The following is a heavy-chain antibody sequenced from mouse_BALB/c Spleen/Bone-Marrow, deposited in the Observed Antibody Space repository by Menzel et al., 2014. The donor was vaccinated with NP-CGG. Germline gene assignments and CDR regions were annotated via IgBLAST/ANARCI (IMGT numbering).Heavy chain of an antibody. CDR2: IYPGSGST. Sequence: LVESGPELVKPGASVKMSCKASGYTFTDYVISWVKQRTGQGLEWIGEIYPGSGSTYYNEKFKGKATLTADKSTNQAYMQLSTLTSEDSAVYFCARWSFDYWGQGTTLTVSS. J-gene: IGHJ2*01. V-gene: IGHV1-77*01. CDR3: ARWSFDY. CDR1: GYTFTDYV.